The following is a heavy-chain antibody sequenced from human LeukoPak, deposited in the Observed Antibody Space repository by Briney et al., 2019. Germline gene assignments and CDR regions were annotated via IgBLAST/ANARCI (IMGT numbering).Heavy chain of an antibody. CDR3: AKDLRVRGAYYFDY. CDR2: ISGSGAGT. D-gene: IGHD3-10*01. CDR1: GFTFSSYA. J-gene: IGHJ4*02. V-gene: IGHV3-23*01. Sequence: GGSLRLSCAVSGFTFSSYAMNWVRQAPGKGLEWVSGISGSGAGTYYADSVKGRFTISRDNSKNTLYLQMNSLRAEDTAVYYCAKDLRVRGAYYFDYWGQGTLVTVSS.